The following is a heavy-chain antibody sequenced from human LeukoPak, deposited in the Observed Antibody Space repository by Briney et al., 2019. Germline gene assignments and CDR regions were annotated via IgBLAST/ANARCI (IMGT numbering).Heavy chain of an antibody. V-gene: IGHV3-23*01. CDR3: AKDHYGSETLAHAGWPGGY. CDR1: GFTFNSYA. CDR2: ISGSGGST. D-gene: IGHD3-10*01. J-gene: IGHJ4*02. Sequence: PGGSLRLSCAASGFTFNSYAMSWVRQAPGKGLEWVSAISGSGGSTYYADSVKGRFTISRDNSKNTLYLQMNSLRAEDTAVYYCAKDHYGSETLAHAGWPGGYWGQGTLVTVSS.